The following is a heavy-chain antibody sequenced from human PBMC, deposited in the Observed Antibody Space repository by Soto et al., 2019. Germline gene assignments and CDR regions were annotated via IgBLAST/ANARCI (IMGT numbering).Heavy chain of an antibody. D-gene: IGHD5-12*01. CDR3: ARRAQAYDELDY. Sequence: EVQLVESGGGLVQPGGSLRLSCAASGFTFSGHYMDWVRQAPGKGLEWVGRIRNRANSYTTEYAPSVKGRFTISRDDSKNSLYVQMNSLKTEDTAVYFCARRAQAYDELDYWGQGTLLTVSS. CDR2: IRNRANSYTT. V-gene: IGHV3-72*01. J-gene: IGHJ4*02. CDR1: GFTFSGHY.